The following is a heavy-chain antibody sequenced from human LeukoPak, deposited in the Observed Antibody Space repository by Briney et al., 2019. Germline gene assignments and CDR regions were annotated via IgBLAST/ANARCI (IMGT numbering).Heavy chain of an antibody. J-gene: IGHJ4*02. Sequence: ASVKLSCTASGYTFTSFAITWVRQAAGQWLKWMRWIRGYNGNTNSAQQIQGRVPMTTHTSTTTASMELRSLTSDDTALYYCARRSLGTITAGLFAYGGEGTLVTVSS. D-gene: IGHD5-12*01. CDR3: ARRSLGTITAGLFAY. V-gene: IGHV1-18*01. CDR1: GYTFTSFA. CDR2: IRGYNGNT.